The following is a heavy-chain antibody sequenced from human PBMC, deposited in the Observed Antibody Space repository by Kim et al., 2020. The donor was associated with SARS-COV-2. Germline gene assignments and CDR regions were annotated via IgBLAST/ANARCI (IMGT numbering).Heavy chain of an antibody. V-gene: IGHV3-23*01. J-gene: IGHJ6*02. CDR3: AKALGLGYCSGSTCFYFLDA. CDR1: GFTFSNYA. Sequence: RGSLRLSCAASGFTFSNYAMNWVRQAPGKGLEWVSAISGSGGSTYYADSVKGRFTISRDNSKNTLYLQMNSLRAEDTALYYCAKALGLGYCSGSTCFYFLDAWGHGTTVTVSS. CDR2: ISGSGGST. D-gene: IGHD2-2*01.